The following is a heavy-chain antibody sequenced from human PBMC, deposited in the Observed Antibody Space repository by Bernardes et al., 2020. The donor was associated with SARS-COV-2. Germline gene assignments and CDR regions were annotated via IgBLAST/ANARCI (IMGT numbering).Heavy chain of an antibody. CDR1: DYTFTNYW. CDR3: ARRRYGDFGVDV. CDR2: IYPGDSDT. J-gene: IGHJ6*02. V-gene: IGHV5-51*01. D-gene: IGHD4-17*01. Sequence: GESLKISCKGSDYTFTNYWIGWVRQMSGKGLEWMGIIYPGDSDTKYSPSFQGRVTISADKSVNTAYLQWSSLKASDTAIYYCARRRYGDFGVDVWGQGTTVTVSS.